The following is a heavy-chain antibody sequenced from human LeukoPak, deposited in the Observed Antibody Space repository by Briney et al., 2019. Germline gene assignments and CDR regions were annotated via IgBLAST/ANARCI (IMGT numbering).Heavy chain of an antibody. J-gene: IGHJ6*02. CDR2: ISYDGSNK. Sequence: GGSLRLSCAVSGFTFSSYGMHWVREAPGKGLEGVAVISYDGSNKYYADSVKCRFTISRDNSKNTLYLQMNSLRAEDTAVYYCAKSYEYQLLRSVYYYYYGMDVWGQGTTVTVSS. V-gene: IGHV3-30*18. CDR3: AKSYEYQLLRSVYYYYYGMDV. D-gene: IGHD2-2*01. CDR1: GFTFSSYG.